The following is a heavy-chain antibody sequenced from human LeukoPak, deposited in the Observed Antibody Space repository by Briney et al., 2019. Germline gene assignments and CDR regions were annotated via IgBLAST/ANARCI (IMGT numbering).Heavy chain of an antibody. D-gene: IGHD6-6*01. CDR1: GGSISSGDYY. CDR2: INHSGST. J-gene: IGHJ5*02. Sequence: SETLSLTCTVSGGSISSGDYYWSWIRQPPGKGLEWIGEINHSGSTNYNPSLKSRVTISVDTSKNQFSLKLSSVTAADTAVYYCARVAATTTRNWFDPWGQGTLVTVSS. CDR3: ARVAATTTRNWFDP. V-gene: IGHV4-39*07.